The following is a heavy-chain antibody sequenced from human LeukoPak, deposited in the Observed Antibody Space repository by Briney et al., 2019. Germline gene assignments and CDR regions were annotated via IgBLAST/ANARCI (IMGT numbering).Heavy chain of an antibody. Sequence: GGSLRLSCAASGFTFSSHDMDWVRQAPGKGLEWISHITTSSDDTHYADSVKGRFIISRDNVKDSLYLQMNSLRAEDTAVYYCVRDMTARSWNAFDSWGRGTLVTVSS. J-gene: IGHJ4*02. V-gene: IGHV3-48*03. CDR2: ITTSSDDT. D-gene: IGHD1-1*01. CDR1: GFTFSSHD. CDR3: VRDMTARSWNAFDS.